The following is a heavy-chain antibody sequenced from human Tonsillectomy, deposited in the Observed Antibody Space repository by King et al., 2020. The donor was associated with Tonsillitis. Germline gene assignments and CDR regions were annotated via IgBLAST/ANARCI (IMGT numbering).Heavy chain of an antibody. CDR3: ARSVSGSFDY. V-gene: IGHV4-39*01. Sequence: QLQESGPGVVKPSETLSLTCTVSGGSISSSDQYWAWIRQPPGNGLEWTGYMDYSGAIFHNPSLKSRITISGGTSENRFSPKLSSVTAADTAVYFCARSVSGSFDYWGQGAQVTVSS. CDR1: GGSISSSDQY. D-gene: IGHD1-26*01. CDR2: MDYSGAI. J-gene: IGHJ4*02.